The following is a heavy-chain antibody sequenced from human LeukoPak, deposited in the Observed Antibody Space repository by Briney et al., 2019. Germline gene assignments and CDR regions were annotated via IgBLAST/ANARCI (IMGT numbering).Heavy chain of an antibody. D-gene: IGHD6-19*01. CDR3: ARAMAGSLYYYYYGMDV. CDR1: GYTFTGYY. J-gene: IGHJ6*02. V-gene: IGHV1-2*04. Sequence: GASVKVSCKASGYTFTGYYMHWVRQAPGQGLEWMGWINPNSGGTNYAQKFQGWVTMTRDTSISTAYMELSRLRSDDTAVYYCARAMAGSLYYYYYGMDVWGQGTTVTVSS. CDR2: INPNSGGT.